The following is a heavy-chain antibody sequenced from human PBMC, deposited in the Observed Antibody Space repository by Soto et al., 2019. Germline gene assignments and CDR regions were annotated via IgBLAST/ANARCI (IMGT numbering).Heavy chain of an antibody. J-gene: IGHJ6*02. CDR3: ARGGGTTGFGYGMDV. CDR2: INPSGGST. D-gene: IGHD4-17*01. Sequence: ASVKVSCKAPGYTCTMYYMHCVRRAALQGLDWMGIINPSGGSTSYAQKFQGRVTMTRDTSTSTVYMELSSLRSEDTAVYYCARGGGTTGFGYGMDVWGQGTTVTVSS. CDR1: GYTCTMYY. V-gene: IGHV1-46*01.